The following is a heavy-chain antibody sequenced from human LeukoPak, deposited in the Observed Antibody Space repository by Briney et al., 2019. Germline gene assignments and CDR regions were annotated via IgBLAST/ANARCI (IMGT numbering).Heavy chain of an antibody. J-gene: IGHJ4*02. CDR2: ISYDGSNK. D-gene: IGHD6-6*01. CDR1: GFTFSSYE. V-gene: IGHV3-30*18. Sequence: GGSLRLSCAASGFTFSSYEMNWVRQAPGKGLEWVAVISYDGSNKYYADSVKGRFTISRDNSKNTLYLQMNSLRAEDTAVYYCAKDQSIAARFFHYWGQGTLVTVSS. CDR3: AKDQSIAARFFHY.